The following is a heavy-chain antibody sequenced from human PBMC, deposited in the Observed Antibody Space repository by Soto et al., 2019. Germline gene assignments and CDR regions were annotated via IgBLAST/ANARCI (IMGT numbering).Heavy chain of an antibody. CDR2: SRNKANNYTT. J-gene: IGHJ5*02. D-gene: IGHD5-12*01. CDR1: GFTFSDHY. CDR3: ARASRWLQSRLHYNWFDP. Sequence: EVQLVESGGGLVQPGGSLRLSCAASGFTFSDHYIDWVRQAPGKGLEWVGRSRNKANNYTTEYAASVEGRFTISRDDSDXAXFLQMNSLKTDDTAVYYCARASRWLQSRLHYNWFDPWGQGTLVTVSS. V-gene: IGHV3-72*01.